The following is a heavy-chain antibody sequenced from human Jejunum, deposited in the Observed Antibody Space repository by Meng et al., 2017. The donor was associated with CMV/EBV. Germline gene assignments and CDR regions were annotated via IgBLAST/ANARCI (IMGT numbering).Heavy chain of an antibody. V-gene: IGHV3-30-3*01. J-gene: IGHJ4*02. D-gene: IGHD5-18*01. CDR2: ISYDGSNK. CDR1: GFAFNNDA. CDR3: ARGYNYGPHDY. Sequence: CAASGFAFNNDAIHWVRQAPGKGLGWVTLISYDGSNKFYADSVKGRFTISRDNSKNTVYVQMNSLRVEDTAMYFCARGYNYGPHDYWGQGTLVTVSS.